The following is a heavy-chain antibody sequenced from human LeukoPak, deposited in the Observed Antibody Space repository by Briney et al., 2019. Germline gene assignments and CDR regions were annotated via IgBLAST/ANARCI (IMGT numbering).Heavy chain of an antibody. D-gene: IGHD3-10*01. CDR2: INHSGST. CDR1: GGPFSGYY. CDR3: ARGPGYYGSGSYDY. J-gene: IGHJ4*02. Sequence: SETLSLTCAVYGGPFSGYYWGWIRQPPGKGLEWIGEINHSGSTNYNPSLKSRVTISVDTSKNQFSLKLSSVTAADTAVYYCARGPGYYGSGSYDYWGQGTLVTVSS. V-gene: IGHV4-34*01.